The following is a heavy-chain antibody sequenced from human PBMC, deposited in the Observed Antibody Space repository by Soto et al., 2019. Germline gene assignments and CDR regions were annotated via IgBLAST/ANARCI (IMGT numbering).Heavy chain of an antibody. CDR2: ISSISSSI. V-gene: IGHV3-21*01. J-gene: IGHJ4*02. CDR3: ARDPVSVRFPYYFDY. Sequence: PGGSLRLSCAASGFTFRSYTMNWVRQAPGKGLEWVSSISSISSSIYYADSVKGRFTISRDNAKNSLYLQMNSLRAEDTAVYYCARDPVSVRFPYYFDYWGQGTLVTVSS. D-gene: IGHD3-10*01. CDR1: GFTFRSYT.